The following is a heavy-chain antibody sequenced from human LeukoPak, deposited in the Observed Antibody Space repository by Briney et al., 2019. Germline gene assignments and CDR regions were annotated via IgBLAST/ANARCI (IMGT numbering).Heavy chain of an antibody. CDR1: GGSISNYY. V-gene: IGHV4-4*07. CDR2: IYTSGST. J-gene: IGHJ3*02. D-gene: IGHD3-10*01. Sequence: SETLSLTCTVSGGSISNYYWSWIRQPAGKGLEWIGRIYTSGSTNYNPSLKGRVTMSVDTSKNQFSLKLTSVTAADTAVYYCARLVVGYYYSVGRRSAWAFDIWGQGTMVTVSS. CDR3: ARLVVGYYYSVGRRSAWAFDI.